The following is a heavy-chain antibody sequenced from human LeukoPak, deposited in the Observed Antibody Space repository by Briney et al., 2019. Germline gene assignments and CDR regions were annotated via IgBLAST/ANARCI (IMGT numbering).Heavy chain of an antibody. D-gene: IGHD2-21*02. Sequence: SVKVSCKASGYTFTGNHMHWVRQPPGQGLEWMGWINPNSGGTNYAQKFQGRVIMTRDTSISTAYMELSRLGSDDTAVYYCARGGSTDSIHSCGGNCYFLDYWGQGTLVTVSS. CDR3: ARGGSTDSIHSCGGNCYFLDY. J-gene: IGHJ4*02. V-gene: IGHV1-2*02. CDR2: INPNSGGT. CDR1: GYTFTGNH.